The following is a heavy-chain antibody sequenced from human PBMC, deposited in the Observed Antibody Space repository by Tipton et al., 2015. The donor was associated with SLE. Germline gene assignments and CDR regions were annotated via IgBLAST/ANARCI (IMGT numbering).Heavy chain of an antibody. CDR1: GFTFSSYG. CDR3: AKDRITMVQGVGMDV. V-gene: IGHV3-30*18. CDR2: IWYDGSNK. Sequence: SLRLSCAASGFTFSSYGMHWVRQAPGKGLEWVAVIWYDGSNKYYADSVKGRFTISRDNSKNTLYLQMNSLRAEDTAVYYCAKDRITMVQGVGMDVWGQGTPVTVSS. D-gene: IGHD3-10*01. J-gene: IGHJ6*02.